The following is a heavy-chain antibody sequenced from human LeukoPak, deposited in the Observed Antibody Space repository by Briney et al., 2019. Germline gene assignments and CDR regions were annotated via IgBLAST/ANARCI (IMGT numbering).Heavy chain of an antibody. CDR2: IDDSGST. D-gene: IGHD3-22*01. Sequence: SETLSLTCTVSGGSISSSSYYWGWHRQPPGTGLEWIGSIDDSGSTYYNPSLKSRVTISVDTSENQFSLKLSSVTAADTAVYYCAVASSGYTRNFGYWGQGTLVTVSS. CDR3: AVASSGYTRNFGY. CDR1: GGSISSSSYY. J-gene: IGHJ4*02. V-gene: IGHV4-39*01.